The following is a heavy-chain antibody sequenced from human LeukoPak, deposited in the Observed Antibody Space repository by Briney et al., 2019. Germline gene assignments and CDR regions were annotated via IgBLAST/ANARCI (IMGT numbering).Heavy chain of an antibody. Sequence: SETLSLTCTVSGGSISGYYWTWIRQPPGKGLEWIGFIYYRGSTNYNPSLRSRVTISLDTSRNLFSLKLSSVTAADTAVYYCARASHGSNSEFDYWGLGTLVTVSS. J-gene: IGHJ4*02. V-gene: IGHV4-59*01. D-gene: IGHD4-23*01. CDR3: ARASHGSNSEFDY. CDR2: IYYRGST. CDR1: GGSISGYY.